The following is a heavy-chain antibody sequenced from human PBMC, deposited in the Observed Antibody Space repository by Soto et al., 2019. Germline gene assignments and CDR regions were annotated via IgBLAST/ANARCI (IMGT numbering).Heavy chain of an antibody. Sequence: EVQLVESGGGLVRPGGSLRLSCAASGFSFSYYWMHWVRQAPGKGLVWVSRIHSDGSSTTYADFVKGRFIISRDNARNTVDLPMNSVRVEDTAVYYSASVDRAAFDLWGQGTVVTVSS. V-gene: IGHV3-74*01. CDR3: ASVDRAAFDL. CDR1: GFSFSYYW. CDR2: IHSDGSST. J-gene: IGHJ3*01.